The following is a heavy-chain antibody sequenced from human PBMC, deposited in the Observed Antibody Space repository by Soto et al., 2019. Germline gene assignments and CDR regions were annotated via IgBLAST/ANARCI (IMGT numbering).Heavy chain of an antibody. CDR2: INAGNGNT. Sequence: ASVKVSCKASGYTFTSYAMHWVRQAPGQRLEWMGWINAGNGNTKYSQKFQGRVTITRDTSASTAYMELSSLRSEDTAVYYCASHYDILTEGLSYFDYWGQGTLVTVSS. J-gene: IGHJ4*02. CDR1: GYTFTSYA. D-gene: IGHD3-9*01. CDR3: ASHYDILTEGLSYFDY. V-gene: IGHV1-3*01.